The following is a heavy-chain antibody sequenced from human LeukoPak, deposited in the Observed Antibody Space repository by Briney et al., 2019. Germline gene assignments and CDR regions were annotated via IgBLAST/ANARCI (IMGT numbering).Heavy chain of an antibody. CDR3: ARSSSPPDY. D-gene: IGHD3-10*01. CDR1: GFTFSSYS. J-gene: IGHJ4*02. CDR2: ISSSSSYI. V-gene: IGHV3-21*01. Sequence: GGSLRLSCAASGFTFSSYSMNWVRLAPGKGLEWVSPISSSSSYIYYADSVKGRFTISRDNPKNSLYLQMTSLRAEDTAVYYCARSSSPPDYWGQGTLVTVSS.